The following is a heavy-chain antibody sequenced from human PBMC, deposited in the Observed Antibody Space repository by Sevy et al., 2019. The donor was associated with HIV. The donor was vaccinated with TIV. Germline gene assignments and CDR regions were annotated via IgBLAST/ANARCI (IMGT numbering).Heavy chain of an antibody. D-gene: IGHD6-19*01. CDR2: INSDGSST. J-gene: IGHJ3*02. V-gene: IGHV3-74*01. Sequence: GGSLRLSCAASGFTFSSYWMHWVRQAPGKGLVWVSRINSDGSSTSYADSVKGRFTISRDNAKNTLYLQMNSLGAEDTAVYYCARQNSRGSAFDIWGQGTMVTVSS. CDR1: GFTFSSYW. CDR3: ARQNSRGSAFDI.